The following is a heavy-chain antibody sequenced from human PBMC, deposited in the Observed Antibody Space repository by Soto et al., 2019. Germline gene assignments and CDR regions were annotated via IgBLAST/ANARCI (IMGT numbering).Heavy chain of an antibody. D-gene: IGHD3-10*01. J-gene: IGHJ4*02. CDR3: ARHYGSSSYDY. CDR1: GYSFTVYW. Sequence: GESLKISCRASGYSFTVYWIGWARQMPGKGLEWMGIIYPGEYDVRYSPSFQGQVTISADKSITTAYLQWSSLKASDTAMYFCARHYGSSSYDYWGQGTLVTVSS. CDR2: IYPGEYDV. V-gene: IGHV5-51*01.